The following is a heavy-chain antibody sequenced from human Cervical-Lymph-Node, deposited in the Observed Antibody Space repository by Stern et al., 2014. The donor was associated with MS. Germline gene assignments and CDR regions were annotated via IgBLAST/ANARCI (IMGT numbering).Heavy chain of an antibody. V-gene: IGHV5-51*01. J-gene: IGHJ4*02. CDR1: GYTFTSYW. Sequence: EVQLEESGPDVKRPGESLKISCQASGYTFTSYWIGWVRQMPGKGLEWIAIIFPGGSDIRYSPSFQGQVTISADKSSSTAYLQWNNLKASDTAIYYCARQRYFDYWGQGTLVTVSS. CDR3: ARQRYFDY. CDR2: IFPGGSDI.